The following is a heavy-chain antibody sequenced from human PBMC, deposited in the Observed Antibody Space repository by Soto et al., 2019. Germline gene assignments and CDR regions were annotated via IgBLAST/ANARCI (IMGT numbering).Heavy chain of an antibody. D-gene: IGHD6-13*01. J-gene: IGHJ1*01. Sequence: QHPGKGLEWIGYIYYSGSTYYNPSLKSRVTISVDTSKNQFSLKLSSVTAADTAVYYCARARTAAAGLEYFQHWGQGTLVTVSS. CDR2: IYYSGST. CDR3: ARARTAAAGLEYFQH. V-gene: IGHV4-31*02.